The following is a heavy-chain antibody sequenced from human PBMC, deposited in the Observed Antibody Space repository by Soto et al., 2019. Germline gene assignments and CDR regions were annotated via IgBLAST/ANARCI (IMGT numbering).Heavy chain of an antibody. J-gene: IGHJ4*02. CDR2: INPNSGGT. V-gene: IGHV1-2*04. CDR3: ARAVGEGDSSGYYY. Sequence: ASVKVSCKASGYTFTGYYMHWVRQAPGQGLEWMGWINPNSGGTNYAQKFQGWVTMTRDTSISTAYMELSRLRSDDTAVYYCARAVGEGDSSGYYYWGQGTLVTVSS. CDR1: GYTFTGYY. D-gene: IGHD3-22*01.